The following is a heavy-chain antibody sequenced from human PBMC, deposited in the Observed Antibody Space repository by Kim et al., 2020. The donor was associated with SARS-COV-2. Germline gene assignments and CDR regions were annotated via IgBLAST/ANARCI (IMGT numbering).Heavy chain of an antibody. Sequence: SETLSLTCTVSGGSISCGSYYWSWIRQPAGKGLEWIGRIYTSGSTNYNPSLKSRVTISVDTSKNQFSLKLSSVTAADTAVYYCAREGAFCGGDCYNYWGQGTLVTVSS. CDR2: IYTSGST. CDR1: GGSISCGSYY. V-gene: IGHV4-61*02. D-gene: IGHD2-21*02. J-gene: IGHJ4*02. CDR3: AREGAFCGGDCYNY.